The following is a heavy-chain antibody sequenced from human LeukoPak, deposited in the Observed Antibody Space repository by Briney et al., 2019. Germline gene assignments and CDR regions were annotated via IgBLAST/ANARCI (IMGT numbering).Heavy chain of an antibody. J-gene: IGHJ3*02. CDR1: GGTFSSYA. D-gene: IGHD2-2*01. Sequence: ASVKVSCKASGGTFSSYAISWVRQAPGQGLEWMGWINPNSGGTNYAQKFQGRVTMTRDTSISTAYMELSRLRSDDTAVYYCARSGYQLLLSAAFDIWGQGTMVTVSS. CDR3: ARSGYQLLLSAAFDI. CDR2: INPNSGGT. V-gene: IGHV1-2*02.